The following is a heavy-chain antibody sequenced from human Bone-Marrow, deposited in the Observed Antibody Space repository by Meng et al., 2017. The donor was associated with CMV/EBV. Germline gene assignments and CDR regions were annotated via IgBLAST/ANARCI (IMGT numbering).Heavy chain of an antibody. V-gene: IGHV1-69*10. D-gene: IGHD5-24*01. CDR2: IIPILGIA. CDR1: GYTFTSYD. CDR3: ARDTNGYNSIPFDY. J-gene: IGHJ4*02. Sequence: SVKVSCKASGYTFTSYDINWVRQAPGQGLEWMGGIIPILGIANYAQKFQGRVTITADKSTSTAYMELSSLRSEDTAVYYCARDTNGYNSIPFDYWGQGTLVTVSS.